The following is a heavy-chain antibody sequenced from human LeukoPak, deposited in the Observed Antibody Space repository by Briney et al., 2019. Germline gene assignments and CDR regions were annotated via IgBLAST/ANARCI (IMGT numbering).Heavy chain of an antibody. CDR1: GFTFSSYA. CDR2: ISGSGGST. CDR3: AKTRPLDSSSWSHGDY. J-gene: IGHJ4*02. V-gene: IGHV3-23*01. Sequence: GGSLRLSCEASGFTFSSYAMSWVRQAPGKGLEWVSAISGSGGSTYYGDSVKGRFTISRDNSKNTLYLQMNSLRAEDTAVYYCAKTRPLDSSSWSHGDYWGQGTLVTVSS. D-gene: IGHD6-13*01.